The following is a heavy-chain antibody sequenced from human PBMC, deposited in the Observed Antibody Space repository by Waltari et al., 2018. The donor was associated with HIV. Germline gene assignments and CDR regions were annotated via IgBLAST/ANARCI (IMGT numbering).Heavy chain of an antibody. Sequence: QVQLVESGGGVVQPGRSLRLSCAASRFIFSSSGMHWVRQAPGKGLEWVAVISYDGSNKYYADSVRGRFTISRDNSKNTLYLQMNRLRAEDTAVYYCAKEETRVFSSSSFYFYYGMDVWGQGTTVTVSS. V-gene: IGHV3-30*18. CDR1: RFIFSSSG. D-gene: IGHD6-13*01. CDR3: AKEETRVFSSSSFYFYYGMDV. CDR2: ISYDGSNK. J-gene: IGHJ6*02.